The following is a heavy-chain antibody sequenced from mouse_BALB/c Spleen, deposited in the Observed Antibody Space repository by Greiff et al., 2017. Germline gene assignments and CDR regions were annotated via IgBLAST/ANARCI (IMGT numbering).Heavy chain of an antibody. D-gene: IGHD2-10*02. J-gene: IGHJ4*01. CDR1: GFTFSNYW. V-gene: IGHV6-6*02. CDR2: IRLKSNNYAT. CDR3: TRRGYGYAMDY. Sequence: EVQVVESGGGLVQPGGSMKLSCVASGFTFSNYWMNWVRQSPEKGLEWVAEIRLKSNNYATHYAESVKGRFTISRDDSKSSVYLQMNNLRAEDTGIYYCTRRGYGYAMDYWGQGTSVTVSS.